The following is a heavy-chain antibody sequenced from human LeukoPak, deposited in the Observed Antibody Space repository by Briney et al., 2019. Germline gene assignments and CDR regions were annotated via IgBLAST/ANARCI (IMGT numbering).Heavy chain of an antibody. V-gene: IGHV1-18*01. J-gene: IGHJ6*02. CDR2: ISAYNGNT. D-gene: IGHD1-26*01. CDR3: ARGIVGATALMDV. Sequence: WISAYNGNTKYAQRFQGRVTMTTDTSTSTAYMELRSLISEDTAVYFCARGIVGATALMDVWGQGNTVTVSS.